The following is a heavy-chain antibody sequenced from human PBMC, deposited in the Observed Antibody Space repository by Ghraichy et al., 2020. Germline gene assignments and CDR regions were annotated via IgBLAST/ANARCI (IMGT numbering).Heavy chain of an antibody. CDR1: GGSISSSSYY. V-gene: IGHV4-39*01. CDR3: ARRYYYGSGLDY. Sequence: SETLSLTCTVSGGSISSSSYYWGWIRQPPGKGLEWIGSIYYSGSTYYNPSLKSRVTISVDTSKNQFSLKLSSVTAADTAVYYCARRYYYGSGLDYWDQGTLVTVSS. CDR2: IYYSGST. D-gene: IGHD3-10*01. J-gene: IGHJ4*02.